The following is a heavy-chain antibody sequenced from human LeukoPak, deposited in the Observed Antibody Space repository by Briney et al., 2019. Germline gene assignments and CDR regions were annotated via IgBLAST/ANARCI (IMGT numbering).Heavy chain of an antibody. CDR1: GFTFSSYA. D-gene: IGHD5-18*01. Sequence: GGSLRLSCAASGFTFSSYAMHWVRQAPGKGLEWVAVISYDGSNKYYTDSVKGRFTISRDNSKNTLYLQMNSLRAEDTAVYYCARGYSYGDYWGQGTLVTVSS. J-gene: IGHJ4*02. CDR3: ARGYSYGDY. V-gene: IGHV3-30-3*01. CDR2: ISYDGSNK.